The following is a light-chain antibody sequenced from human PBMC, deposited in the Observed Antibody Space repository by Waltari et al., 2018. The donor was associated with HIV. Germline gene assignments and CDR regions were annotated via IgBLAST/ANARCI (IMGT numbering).Light chain of an antibody. J-gene: IGKJ1*01. CDR1: QDISSS. Sequence: DIQLTQSPSFVSASVGDRVTITCRASQDISSSLAWYQQKPGSAPKLLIYGASTLQSGVPSRFSGSGSGTEFTVTISSLQPEDFATYYCQQVLSYTWTFGQGTTVEIK. CDR3: QQVLSYTWT. CDR2: GAS. V-gene: IGKV1-9*01.